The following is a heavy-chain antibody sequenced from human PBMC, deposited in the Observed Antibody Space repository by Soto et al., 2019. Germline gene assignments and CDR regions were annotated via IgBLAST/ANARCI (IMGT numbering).Heavy chain of an antibody. CDR3: ARDWVGVHIVVVPAAITFDY. CDR1: GYTFTSYG. CDR2: ISAYNGNT. Sequence: ASVKVSCKASGYTFTSYGISWVRQAPGQGLEWMGWISAYNGNTNYAQKLQGRVTMTTDTSTSTAYMELRSLRSDDTAVYYCARDWVGVHIVVVPAAITFDYWGQGTPVTVSS. V-gene: IGHV1-18*04. J-gene: IGHJ4*02. D-gene: IGHD2-2*02.